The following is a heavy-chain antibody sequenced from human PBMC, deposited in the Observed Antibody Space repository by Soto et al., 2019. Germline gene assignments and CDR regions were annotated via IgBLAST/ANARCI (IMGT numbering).Heavy chain of an antibody. J-gene: IGHJ6*02. Sequence: QVQLVQSGAEVKKPGASVKVSCKASGYTFTTYAMHWVRQAPGQRREWMGWINAGNGNTKYSQKFQGRVTITRDTSASTAYMELSSLRSEDTAVYYCARVTSTGWRLMDVWGQGTTVTVSS. D-gene: IGHD6-19*01. V-gene: IGHV1-3*01. CDR2: INAGNGNT. CDR1: GYTFTTYA. CDR3: ARVTSTGWRLMDV.